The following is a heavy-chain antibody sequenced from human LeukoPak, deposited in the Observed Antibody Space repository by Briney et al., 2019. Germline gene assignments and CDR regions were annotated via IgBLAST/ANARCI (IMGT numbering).Heavy chain of an antibody. J-gene: IGHJ6*02. CDR1: GGSFSGYY. CDR2: INHRGST. Sequence: SETLSLTCAVYGGSFSGYYWSWIRQPPGKGLEWIGEINHRGSTNYNPSLKSRVTISVDTSKNQFSLKLSSVTAADTAVYYCARRSGGYCSGGSCYGYYYGMDVWGQGTTVTVSS. CDR3: ARRSGGYCSGGSCYGYYYGMDV. V-gene: IGHV4-34*01. D-gene: IGHD2-15*01.